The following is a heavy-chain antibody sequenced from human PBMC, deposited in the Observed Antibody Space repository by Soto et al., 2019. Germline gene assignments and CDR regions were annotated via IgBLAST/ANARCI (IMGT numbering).Heavy chain of an antibody. J-gene: IGHJ4*02. CDR2: MSPSGDRT. V-gene: IGHV1-46*01. CDR3: ARDGGHYGDNDY. Sequence: ASVKVSCQASGSTLPSFHMDLLLQAPGQVLEWMAKMSPSGDRTWYPQRFRGRVTMTTGMSTGTYYMELSSLRSEDTAVYYCARDGGHYGDNDYWGQGTLVTVSS. CDR1: GSTLPSFH. D-gene: IGHD4-17*01.